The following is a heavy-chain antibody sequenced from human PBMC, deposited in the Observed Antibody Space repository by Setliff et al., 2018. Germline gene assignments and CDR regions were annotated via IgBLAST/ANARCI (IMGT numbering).Heavy chain of an antibody. Sequence: GGSLRLSCASSGSFFSDFNMNWVHQAPGRGLEWVSYITRSGDAMYYTDSVKGRFTISRDNAKNSLYLQMNSLRAEDTAVYYCARGSEFYYGSGTIDSWGPGTLVTVSS. CDR3: ARGSEFYYGSGTIDS. CDR1: GSFFSDFN. V-gene: IGHV3-11*01. D-gene: IGHD3-10*01. J-gene: IGHJ4*02. CDR2: ITRSGDAM.